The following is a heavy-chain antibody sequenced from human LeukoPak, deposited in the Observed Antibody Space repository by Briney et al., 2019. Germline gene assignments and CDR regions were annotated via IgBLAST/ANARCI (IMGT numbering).Heavy chain of an antibody. CDR3: VRHMVRGVQGPFGI. Sequence: GGSTRLSCAASGFTFYAHTMHWVRQAPGKGLEWVSLITWDGVSPYYSDSVKGRFTISRDNRRNSLYLQMNSLKTEDNALYYCVRHMVRGVQGPFGIWGQGTMVTVSS. D-gene: IGHD3-10*01. CDR1: GFTFYAHT. J-gene: IGHJ3*02. CDR2: ITWDGVSP. V-gene: IGHV3-43*01.